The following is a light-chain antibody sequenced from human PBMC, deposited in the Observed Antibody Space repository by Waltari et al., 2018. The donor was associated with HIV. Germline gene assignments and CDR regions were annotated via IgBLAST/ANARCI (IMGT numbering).Light chain of an antibody. CDR1: QSILNTSNKKNY. CDR3: QQYFGIPLT. V-gene: IGKV4-1*01. J-gene: IGKJ4*01. Sequence: DIVMTQSPESLAVSLGERASITCRSSQSILNTSNKKNYLAWYQVKPGQAPRLLIYWASTRESWVPGRFSGSASGTDFTLTITSLQAEDVATYYCQQYFGIPLTFGGGTKV. CDR2: WAS.